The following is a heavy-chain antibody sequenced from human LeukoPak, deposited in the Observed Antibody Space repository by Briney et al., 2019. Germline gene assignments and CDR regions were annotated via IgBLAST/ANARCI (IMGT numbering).Heavy chain of an antibody. Sequence: GGSLRLSCAASGFTFSSYAMHWVRQAPGKGLEWVAVISYDGSNKYYADSVKGRFTISRDNSKNTLYLQMNSLRAEDTAVYYRAKGQNVLRFLEWLSPWGQGTLVTVSS. J-gene: IGHJ5*02. CDR2: ISYDGSNK. CDR1: GFTFSSYA. CDR3: AKGQNVLRFLEWLSP. D-gene: IGHD3-3*01. V-gene: IGHV3-30*04.